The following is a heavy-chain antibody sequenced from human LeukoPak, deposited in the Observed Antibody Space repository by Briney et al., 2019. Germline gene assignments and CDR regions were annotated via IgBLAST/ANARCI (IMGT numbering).Heavy chain of an antibody. Sequence: GGSMILSCTASGFTFGDYAMSWVRPAPGTGLEGEGFIRSKAYGGTTEYAASVKGRFTISRDDSKSIAYLQMNSLKTEDTAVYYCTREGEDSTDVEGVPYYFDYWGQGTLVTVSS. CDR1: GFTFGDYA. CDR3: TREGEDSTDVEGVPYYFDY. J-gene: IGHJ4*02. CDR2: IRSKAYGGTT. V-gene: IGHV3-49*04. D-gene: IGHD2-2*01.